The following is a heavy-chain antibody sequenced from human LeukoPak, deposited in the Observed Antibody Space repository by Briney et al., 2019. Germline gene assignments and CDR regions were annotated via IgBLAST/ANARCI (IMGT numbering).Heavy chain of an antibody. D-gene: IGHD2/OR15-2a*01. J-gene: IGHJ6*02. CDR3: ARGLIPKRQNIAGYGMDV. CDR1: GGSFSGYY. V-gene: IGHV4-34*01. CDR2: INHSGST. Sequence: SETLSLTCAVYGGSFSGYYWSWIRQPPGKGLEWIGEINHSGSTNYNPSLKSRVTISVDTSKNQFSLKLSSVTAADTAVYYCARGLIPKRQNIAGYGMDVWGQGTTVTVSS.